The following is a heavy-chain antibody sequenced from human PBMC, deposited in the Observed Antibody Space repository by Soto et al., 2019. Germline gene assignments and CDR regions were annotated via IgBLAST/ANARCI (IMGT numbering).Heavy chain of an antibody. CDR3: TRVSGSIGPYNWFDP. Sequence: PGGSLRLSCTVSGFTFGDYAMSWVRQTPGKGLECVGFIRSRAHGGTAQYAASVNGRFTISRDDSKNIAYLQMNSLKTEDTAVYYCTRVSGSIGPYNWFDPWGQGTLVTVSS. J-gene: IGHJ5*02. V-gene: IGHV3-49*04. CDR1: GFTFGDYA. CDR2: IRSRAHGGTA. D-gene: IGHD3-22*01.